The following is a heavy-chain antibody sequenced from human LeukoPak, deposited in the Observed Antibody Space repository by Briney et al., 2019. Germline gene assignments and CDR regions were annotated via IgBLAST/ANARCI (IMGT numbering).Heavy chain of an antibody. D-gene: IGHD3-16*02. CDR1: GYSISSGYY. Sequence: KPSETLSLTCAVSGYSISSGYYWGWIRQPPGKGLEWIGSIYHSGSTYYNPSLKSRVTISVDTSKNQFSLKLSSVTAADTAVYYCARGYDYVWGSYPPYYYMDVWGKGTTVTVSS. CDR3: ARGYDYVWGSYPPYYYMDV. V-gene: IGHV4-38-2*01. J-gene: IGHJ6*03. CDR2: IYHSGST.